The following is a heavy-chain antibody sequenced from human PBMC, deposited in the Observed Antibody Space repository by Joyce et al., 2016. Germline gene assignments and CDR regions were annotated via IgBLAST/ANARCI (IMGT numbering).Heavy chain of an antibody. J-gene: IGHJ5*02. CDR1: GLSVSNNY. Sequence: EVQLVESGGGLIRPGGSLRLSCAPSGLSVSNNYMTWVRQAPGKWLEWVSTIFRGCFTFYSESVKGRFTISRDNSKNAVHRQMNSLRDDDTAIYFCARKIYSSGFAWFDPWGQGTLVTVSS. CDR2: IFRGCFT. V-gene: IGHV3-53*01. D-gene: IGHD3-22*01. CDR3: ARKIYSSGFAWFDP.